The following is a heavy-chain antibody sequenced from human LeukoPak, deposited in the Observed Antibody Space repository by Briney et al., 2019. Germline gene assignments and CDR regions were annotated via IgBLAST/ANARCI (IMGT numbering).Heavy chain of an antibody. CDR1: GGSIMNFY. V-gene: IGHV4-59*08. Sequence: SETLSLTCTVSGGSIMNFYWSWIRQSPGKGLEWIGYIYYSGSSAKYNPSLKSRVTISVDMSKNQFSLKLSSVTAADTAVYYCARVLIAVAGTDWFDPWGQGTLVTVSS. CDR2: IYYSGSSA. J-gene: IGHJ5*02. D-gene: IGHD6-19*01. CDR3: ARVLIAVAGTDWFDP.